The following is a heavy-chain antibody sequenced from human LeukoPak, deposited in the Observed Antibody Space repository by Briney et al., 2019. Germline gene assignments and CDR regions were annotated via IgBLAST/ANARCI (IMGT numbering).Heavy chain of an antibody. V-gene: IGHV1-2*02. CDR2: INPNNGGT. J-gene: IGHJ4*02. D-gene: IGHD6-19*01. CDR1: GYTFTSYG. CDR3: ARDSHSSGWYVPDY. Sequence: ASVKVSCKASGYTFTSYGISWVRHGPGQGLEWMGWINPNNGGTDYAQNFQGRATMTRDTSISTAYMELSRLTSDDTAVYYCARDSHSSGWYVPDYWGQGTLVTVSS.